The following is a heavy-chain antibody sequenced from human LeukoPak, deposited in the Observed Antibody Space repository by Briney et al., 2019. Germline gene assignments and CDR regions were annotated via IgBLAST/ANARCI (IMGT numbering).Heavy chain of an antibody. D-gene: IGHD3-10*01. Sequence: VASVKVSCKASGGTFSSYAISWVRQAPGQGLEWMGGIIPIFGTADYAQKFQGRVTITADKSTSTAYMELSSLRSEDTAVYYCASEMALYGSGSYYFDYWGQGTLVTVSS. J-gene: IGHJ4*02. CDR1: GGTFSSYA. CDR2: IIPIFGTA. CDR3: ASEMALYGSGSYYFDY. V-gene: IGHV1-69*06.